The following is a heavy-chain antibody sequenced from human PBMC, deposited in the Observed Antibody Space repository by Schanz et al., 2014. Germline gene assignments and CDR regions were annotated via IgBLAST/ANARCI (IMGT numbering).Heavy chain of an antibody. V-gene: IGHV3-23*04. CDR2: IGGSGGTT. CDR3: AKSSPYYGSGSFPSNAYGMDV. Sequence: EVQLVESGGGLVQPGGSLRLSCAASGFTFSYYGMTWVRQAPGKGLEWVSTIGGSGGTTSYADSVRGRVTISRDNSKNTLFLQMNSLRAEDTAVYYCAKSSPYYGSGSFPSNAYGMDVWGQGTAVTVSS. J-gene: IGHJ6*02. CDR1: GFTFSYYG. D-gene: IGHD3-10*01.